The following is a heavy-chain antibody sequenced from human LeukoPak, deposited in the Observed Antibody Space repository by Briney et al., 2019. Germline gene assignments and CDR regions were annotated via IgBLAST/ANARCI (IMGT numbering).Heavy chain of an antibody. J-gene: IGHJ3*02. D-gene: IGHD2-2*01. V-gene: IGHV3-23*01. CDR3: AKRYCSSTSCYRLDAFDI. CDR1: GFTFGSYA. Sequence: GGSLRLSCAASGFTFGSYAMSWVRQTPGKSLEWVSIITNGGVTTYYADSVRGRFTISRDNSKNTLYLQMNSLRAEDTAVYYCAKRYCSSTSCYRLDAFDIWGQGTMVTVSS. CDR2: ITNGGVTT.